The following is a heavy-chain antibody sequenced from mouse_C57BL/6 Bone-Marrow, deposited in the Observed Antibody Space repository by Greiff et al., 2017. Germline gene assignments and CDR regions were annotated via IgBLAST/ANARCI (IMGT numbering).Heavy chain of an antibody. J-gene: IGHJ2*01. CDR1: GFNIKDAY. V-gene: IGHV14-4*01. CDR3: SSFDGNYFDF. CDR2: IDPEIGDT. Sequence: VQLQQSGAELVRPGASVKMSCTASGFNIKDAYLHWLKQSPEQGLELIGLIDPEIGDTEYASKFQGKAPLTLDTSSNTAYLQLSSLTSEDTAVYYCSSFDGNYFDFWGQGTPLTVAS. D-gene: IGHD2-3*01.